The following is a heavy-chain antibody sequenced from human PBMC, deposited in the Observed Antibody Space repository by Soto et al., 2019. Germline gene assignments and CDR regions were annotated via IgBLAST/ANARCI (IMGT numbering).Heavy chain of an antibody. J-gene: IGHJ5*02. CDR1: GGSVSSGSYY. Sequence: PSETLSLTCTVSGGSVSSGSYYWSWIRQPPGKGLEWIGHIYYSGSTNYNPSLKSRVTISVDTSKNQFSLKLSSVTAGDTAVYYCAREVYGDYSRRFDPWGQGTLVTVSS. V-gene: IGHV4-61*01. CDR3: AREVYGDYSRRFDP. CDR2: IYYSGST. D-gene: IGHD4-17*01.